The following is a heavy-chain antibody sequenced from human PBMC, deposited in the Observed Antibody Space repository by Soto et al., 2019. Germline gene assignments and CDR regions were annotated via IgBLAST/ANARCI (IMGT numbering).Heavy chain of an antibody. CDR3: ARHIVVVPAAIQRDAFDI. D-gene: IGHD2-2*02. CDR1: GGSISSGGYS. V-gene: IGHV4-30-2*01. J-gene: IGHJ3*02. CDR2: IYHSGST. Sequence: KPSETLSLTCAVSGGSISSGGYSWSWIRHPPGKGLEWIGYIYHSGSTYYNPSLKSRVTISVDRSKNQFSLKLSSVTAADTAVYYCARHIVVVPAAIQRDAFDIWGQGTMVTVSS.